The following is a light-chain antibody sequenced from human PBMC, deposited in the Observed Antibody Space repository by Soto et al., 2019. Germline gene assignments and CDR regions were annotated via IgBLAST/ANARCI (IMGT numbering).Light chain of an antibody. V-gene: IGKV1-33*01. J-gene: IGKJ5*01. CDR2: DAS. Sequence: DLQMTQSPSSLSASIGDRVILTCQASQDIANSLNWYQHKPGKAPKLLIYDASNLERRVPARFSGSGSGTDFSFTISSLQPEDIATYYCQQYENLPPTFGQGTRLESK. CDR1: QDIANS. CDR3: QQYENLPPT.